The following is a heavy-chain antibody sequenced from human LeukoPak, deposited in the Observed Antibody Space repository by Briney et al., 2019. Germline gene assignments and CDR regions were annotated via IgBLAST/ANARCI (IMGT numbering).Heavy chain of an antibody. V-gene: IGHV3-33*01. J-gene: IGHJ4*02. Sequence: PGRSLRLSCAASGFTFSSYGMHWVRQAPGKGLEWVAVIWYDGSNKYYADSVKGRFTISRDNSKNTLYLQMNSLRAEDTAVYYCESWGYQFLFSYFAYGGRGTWVPVSS. CDR2: IWYDGSNK. CDR3: ESWGYQFLFSYFAY. CDR1: GFTFSSYG. D-gene: IGHD2-2*01.